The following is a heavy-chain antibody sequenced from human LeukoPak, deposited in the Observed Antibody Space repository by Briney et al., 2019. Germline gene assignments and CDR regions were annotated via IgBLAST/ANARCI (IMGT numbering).Heavy chain of an antibody. CDR2: IYYSGST. CDR3: ARSYDSSGYYWSFDY. V-gene: IGHV4-61*01. J-gene: IGHJ4*02. Sequence: SETLSLTCTVSGGSVSSGSYYWSWIRQPPGKGLEWIVYIYYSGSTNYNPSLKSRVTISVDTSKNQFSLKLSSVTAADTAVYYCARSYDSSGYYWSFDYWGQGTLVTVSS. CDR1: GGSVSSGSYY. D-gene: IGHD3-22*01.